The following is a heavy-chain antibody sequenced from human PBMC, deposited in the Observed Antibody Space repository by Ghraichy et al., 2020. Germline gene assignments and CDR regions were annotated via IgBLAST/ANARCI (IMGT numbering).Heavy chain of an antibody. J-gene: IGHJ5*02. CDR1: GGSISSSSYY. CDR3: ARRAMGWFDP. V-gene: IGHV4-39*01. Sequence: SETLSLTCTVSGGSISSSSYYWGWIRQPPGKGLEWIGSIYYSGRTYYNPSLKSRVTISVDTSKNQFSLKLSSVTAADTAVYYCARRAMGWFDPWGQGTLVTVSS. CDR2: IYYSGRT.